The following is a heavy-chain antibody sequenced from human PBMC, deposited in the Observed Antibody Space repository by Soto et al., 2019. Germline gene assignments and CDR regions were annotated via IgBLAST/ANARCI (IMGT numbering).Heavy chain of an antibody. D-gene: IGHD3-3*01. Sequence: SETLSLTCAVYGGSFSGYYWSWIRQPPGKGLEWIGEINHSGSTNYNPSLKSRVTISVDTSKNQFSLKLSSVTAADTAVYYCARGHLKYYDFWSGYSTLYYYYGMDVWGQGTTVTVPS. CDR3: ARGHLKYYDFWSGYSTLYYYYGMDV. J-gene: IGHJ6*02. V-gene: IGHV4-34*01. CDR1: GGSFSGYY. CDR2: INHSGST.